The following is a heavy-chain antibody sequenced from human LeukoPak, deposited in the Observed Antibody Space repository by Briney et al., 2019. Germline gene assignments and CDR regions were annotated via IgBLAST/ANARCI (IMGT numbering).Heavy chain of an antibody. V-gene: IGHV3-21*01. D-gene: IGHD3-9*01. CDR3: ARARYFDWLLAYYFDY. Sequence: PGGSLRLSCTSSGFTFGDYAISWVRQAPGKGLEWVSSISSSSSYIYYADSVKGRFTISRDNAKNSLYLQMNSLRAEDTAVYYCARARYFDWLLAYYFDYWGQGTLVTVSS. J-gene: IGHJ4*02. CDR2: ISSSSSYI. CDR1: GFTFGDYA.